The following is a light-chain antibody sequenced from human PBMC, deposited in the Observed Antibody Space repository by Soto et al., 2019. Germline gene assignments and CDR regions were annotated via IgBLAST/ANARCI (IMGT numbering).Light chain of an antibody. J-gene: IGKJ4*01. CDR2: GAS. Sequence: EIVMTQSPATLSVSPGERATLSCRASQSVSSNLAWYQQKPRQAPRLLIYGASTRATGIPARFSGSGSGTEFTLTISRLQSEDFAVYYCQQYNNRLTFGGGTKVEIK. CDR3: QQYNNRLT. CDR1: QSVSSN. V-gene: IGKV3-15*01.